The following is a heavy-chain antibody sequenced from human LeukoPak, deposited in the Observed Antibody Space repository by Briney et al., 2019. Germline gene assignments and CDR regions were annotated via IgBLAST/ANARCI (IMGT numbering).Heavy chain of an antibody. D-gene: IGHD6-6*01. CDR3: AKDRRPLYSYMDV. Sequence: GGSLRLSWAASGFTFSSYGMHWVRQAPGKGLEWVAFIRYDGSNKYYADSVKGRFTISRDNSKNTLYLQMNSLRAEDTAVYYCAKDRRPLYSYMDVWGKGTTVTVSS. V-gene: IGHV3-30*02. CDR2: IRYDGSNK. CDR1: GFTFSSYG. J-gene: IGHJ6*03.